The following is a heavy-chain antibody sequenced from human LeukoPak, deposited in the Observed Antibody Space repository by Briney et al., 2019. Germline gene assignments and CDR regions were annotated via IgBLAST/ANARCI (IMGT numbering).Heavy chain of an antibody. CDR2: INAGNGNT. V-gene: IGHV1-3*01. CDR3: ARDQGAGSELDY. D-gene: IGHD6-19*01. J-gene: IGHJ4*02. Sequence: ASVKVSCKASGYTFTSYAMHWVRQAPEQRLEWMGWINAGNGNTKYSQKFQGRVTITRDTSASTAYMELSSLRSEDTAVYYCARDQGAGSELDYWGQGTLVTVSS. CDR1: GYTFTSYA.